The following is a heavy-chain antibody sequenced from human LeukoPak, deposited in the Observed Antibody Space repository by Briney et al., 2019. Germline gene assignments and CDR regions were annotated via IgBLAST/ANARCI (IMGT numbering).Heavy chain of an antibody. CDR2: IYSGGTT. V-gene: IGHV3-53*01. J-gene: IGHJ6*02. Sequence: AGSLRLSCAASGITVSGNYMSWVRQPPGKGLEWVSIIYSGGTTYYADSVQGRFTISRDNSKNTVYLQMNSLRVEDTAVYYCARDPRTTGKSNYGMDVWGQGTTVTVSS. CDR1: GITVSGNY. D-gene: IGHD4-17*01. CDR3: ARDPRTTGKSNYGMDV.